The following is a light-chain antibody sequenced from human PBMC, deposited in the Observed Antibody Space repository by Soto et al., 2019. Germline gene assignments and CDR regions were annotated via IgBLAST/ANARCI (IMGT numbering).Light chain of an antibody. V-gene: IGLV2-23*02. CDR3: SSYAGSTKVV. CDR2: EVT. J-gene: IGLJ3*02. Sequence: QSALTQPASVSGSPGQSITISCTGTNSDVGNYDLVSWYEHHPGKAPRLIIYEVTKRPSGGSDRFSGSKSGNTASLTISGLQAEDEGDYYCSSYAGSTKVVFGGGTKVTVL. CDR1: NSDVGNYDL.